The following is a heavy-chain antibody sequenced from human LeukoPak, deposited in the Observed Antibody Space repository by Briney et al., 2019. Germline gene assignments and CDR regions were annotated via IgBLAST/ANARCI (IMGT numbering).Heavy chain of an antibody. CDR2: IRYDVSDK. CDR3: AKGNTS. V-gene: IGHV3-30*02. Sequence: PGGSLRLSCAASGVNFSNYDMRWVRQAPGKGLEWVAFIRYDVSDKYYADTVKGRFTISRDNSKNTLYLQMNSLRTEDTAVYYCAKGNTSWGQGTLVTVSS. CDR1: GVNFSNYD. J-gene: IGHJ5*02. D-gene: IGHD4-11*01.